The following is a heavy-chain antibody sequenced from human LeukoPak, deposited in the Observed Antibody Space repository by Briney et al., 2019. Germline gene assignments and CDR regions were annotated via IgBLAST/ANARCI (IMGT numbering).Heavy chain of an antibody. V-gene: IGHV5-51*01. CDR2: IYPGDSDT. CDR1: GYSFTSYW. Sequence: GESLKISCKGSGYSFTSYWIGWVRLMPGKGLEWMGIIYPGDSDTRYSPSVQGQVTISADKSISTAYLQWSSLKASDTAMYYCARGSGWTYYYMDVWGKGTTVTVSS. CDR3: ARGSGWTYYYMDV. D-gene: IGHD6-19*01. J-gene: IGHJ6*03.